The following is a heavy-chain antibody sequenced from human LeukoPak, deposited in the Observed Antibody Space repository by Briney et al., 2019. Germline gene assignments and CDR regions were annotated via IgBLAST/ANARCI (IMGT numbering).Heavy chain of an antibody. CDR2: ISWNSGSI. Sequence: PGGSLRLSCAASGFTFDDYAMHWVRQAPGKGLEWVSGISWNSGSIGYADSVKGRFTISRDNAKNSLYLQMNSLRAEDTAVYYCARTFYYGYDYWDDWGQGTLVTVSS. CDR1: GFTFDDYA. V-gene: IGHV3-9*01. J-gene: IGHJ4*02. D-gene: IGHD5-12*01. CDR3: ARTFYYGYDYWDD.